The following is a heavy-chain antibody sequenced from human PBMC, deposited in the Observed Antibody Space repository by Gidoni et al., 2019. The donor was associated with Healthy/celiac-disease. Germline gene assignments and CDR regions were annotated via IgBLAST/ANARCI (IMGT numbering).Heavy chain of an antibody. D-gene: IGHD2-21*02. CDR1: GVSASGGGPF. J-gene: IGHJ4*02. CDR3: AGVPRFTCGGDCYLIGFFDY. CDR2: IYYSRST. Sequence: QVQRQESGTGRGRPSPSLLLTPTVPGVSASGGGPFGSCIRQHPGKGLEWIGYIYYSRSTYYNPSLKRRVTISVDTSKNQFSLKLRSVTAADTAVYYCAGVPRFTCGGDCYLIGFFDYWGQGTLVTVSS. V-gene: IGHV4-31*02.